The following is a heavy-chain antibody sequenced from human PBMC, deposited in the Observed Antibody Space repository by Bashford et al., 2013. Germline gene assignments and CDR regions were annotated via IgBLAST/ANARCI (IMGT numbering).Heavy chain of an antibody. Sequence: VASVKVSCKASGYTFTAYFIHWLRQAPGQGPEWMGWVNPNLGGTHYSQKFQGRVTMTRDTSVNTAFLELTDLTFDDTAVYYCARPATAGIPNHKTNTINWFDPWGQGTLVTVSS. CDR1: GYTFTAYF. J-gene: IGHJ5*02. CDR3: ARPATAGIPNHKTNTINWFDP. CDR2: VNPNLGGT. D-gene: IGHD5-24*01. V-gene: IGHV1-2*02.